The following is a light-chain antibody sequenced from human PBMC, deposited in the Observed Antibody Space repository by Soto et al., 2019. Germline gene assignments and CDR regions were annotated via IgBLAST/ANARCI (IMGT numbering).Light chain of an antibody. CDR1: QTISSH. CDR2: AAS. V-gene: IGKV1-39*01. J-gene: IGKJ5*01. Sequence: DIQMTQSPSSLSSSVGDIFIITCRASQTISSHLNWYQQKPGKAPNLLVYAASSLQSGVPSRFTGSGSGTDFTFTISSLQPEDFATYFCQQSYTTPITFGQGTRLEI. CDR3: QQSYTTPIT.